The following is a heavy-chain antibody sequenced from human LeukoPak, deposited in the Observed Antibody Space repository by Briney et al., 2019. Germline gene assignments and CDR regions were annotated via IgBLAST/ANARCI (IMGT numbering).Heavy chain of an antibody. CDR2: ISAYNGNT. CDR3: ARRGSGTDSWVDWFDP. CDR1: GHTFTSYG. V-gene: IGHV1-18*01. J-gene: IGHJ5*02. D-gene: IGHD3-10*01. Sequence: PSVKVACKAAGHTFTSYGMSWVRHAHGQGIEWMGWISAYNGNTNYAQKLQGKVTVTTDTSTSTAYMELRSLRSDDTAVDYCARRGSGTDSWVDWFDPWGQGTLVTVSS.